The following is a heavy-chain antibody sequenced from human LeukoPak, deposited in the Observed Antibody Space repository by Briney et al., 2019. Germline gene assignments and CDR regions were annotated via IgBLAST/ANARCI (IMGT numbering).Heavy chain of an antibody. J-gene: IGHJ4*02. CDR2: ISAYNGNT. V-gene: IGHV1-18*01. D-gene: IGHD4-23*01. Sequence: ASVTVSCKASGDTFTSYGISWVRQAPGQGLEWMGWISAYNGNTNYAQKLQGRVTMTTDTSTSTAYMELRSLRSDDTAVYYCARENTVAYFDYWGQGTLVTVSS. CDR1: GDTFTSYG. CDR3: ARENTVAYFDY.